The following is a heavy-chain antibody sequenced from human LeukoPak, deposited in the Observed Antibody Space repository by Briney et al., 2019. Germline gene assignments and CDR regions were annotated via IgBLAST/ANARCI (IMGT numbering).Heavy chain of an antibody. CDR2: ISAYNGNT. J-gene: IGHJ4*02. D-gene: IGHD3-22*01. CDR3: ARLLYYYDSRHIDY. CDR1: GYTFTSYG. Sequence: ASVKVSCTASGYTFTSYGISWVRQAPGQGLEWMGWISAYNGNTNYAQKLQGRVTMTTDTSTSTAYMELRSLRSDDTAVYYCARLLYYYDSRHIDYWGQGTLVTVSS. V-gene: IGHV1-18*01.